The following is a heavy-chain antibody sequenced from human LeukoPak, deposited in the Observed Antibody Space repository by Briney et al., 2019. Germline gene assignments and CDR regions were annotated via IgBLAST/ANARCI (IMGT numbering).Heavy chain of an antibody. CDR2: TSSSGRTT. D-gene: IGHD4-17*01. CDR3: ARDRPGTVTTFDY. Sequence: PGGSLRLSCAASGFTFSDSHMTWIRQAPGKGLEWVSYTSSSGRTTYYSDSVKGRVTISRDNAKNSLYLQMNSLRAEDTAMYYCARDRPGTVTTFDYWGQGTLVTVSS. V-gene: IGHV3-11*04. CDR1: GFTFSDSH. J-gene: IGHJ4*02.